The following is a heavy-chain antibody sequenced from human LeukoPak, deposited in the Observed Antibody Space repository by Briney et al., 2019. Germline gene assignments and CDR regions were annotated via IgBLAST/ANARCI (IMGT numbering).Heavy chain of an antibody. D-gene: IGHD4-17*01. CDR3: ARNDYGDYVPLDYYYYDMDV. V-gene: IGHV4-30-4*08. J-gene: IGHJ6*03. Sequence: PSETLSLTCTVSGGSISSGDYYWSWIRQPPGKGLEWIGYIYYSGSTYYNPSLKSRVTISVDTSKNQFSLKLSSVTAADTAVYYCARNDYGDYVPLDYYYYDMDVWGKGTTVTVSS. CDR2: IYYSGST. CDR1: GGSISSGDYY.